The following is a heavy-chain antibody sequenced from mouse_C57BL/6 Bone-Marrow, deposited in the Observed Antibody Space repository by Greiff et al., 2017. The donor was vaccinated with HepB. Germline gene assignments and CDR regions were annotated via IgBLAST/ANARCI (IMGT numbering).Heavy chain of an antibody. Sequence: SGAELVRPGASVTLSCKASGYTFTDYEMHWVKQTPVHGLEWIGAIDPETGGTAYNQKFKGKAILTADKSSSTAYMELRSLTSEDSAVYYCTRSDTTVVRYYFDYWGQGTTLTVSS. CDR2: IDPETGGT. J-gene: IGHJ2*01. D-gene: IGHD1-1*01. V-gene: IGHV1-15*01. CDR3: TRSDTTVVRYYFDY. CDR1: GYTFTDYE.